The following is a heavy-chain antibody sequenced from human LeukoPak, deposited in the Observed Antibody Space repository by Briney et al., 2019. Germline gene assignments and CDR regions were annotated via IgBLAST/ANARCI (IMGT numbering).Heavy chain of an antibody. CDR1: GGSFSGYY. V-gene: IGHV4-34*01. CDR2: MNHSGST. D-gene: IGHD3-3*01. J-gene: IGHJ5*02. Sequence: SETLSLTCAVYGGSFSGYYWSWIRQPPGKGREWGGEMNHSGSTNYNPSLKSRVTISVDTSKNQFSLKLSSVTAADTAVYYCASLPEFSYHWFDPWGQGTLVTVSS. CDR3: ASLPEFSYHWFDP.